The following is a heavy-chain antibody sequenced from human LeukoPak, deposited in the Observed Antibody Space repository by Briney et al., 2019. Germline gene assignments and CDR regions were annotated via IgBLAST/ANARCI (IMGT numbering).Heavy chain of an antibody. D-gene: IGHD3-22*01. V-gene: IGHV4-34*01. J-gene: IGHJ3*02. CDR3: ARLGYYDSSGYYYAAFDI. CDR2: ISHGGST. CDR1: GGSFSAYY. Sequence: SETLSLTCAVYGGSFSAYYWSWIRQPPGKGLELIGEISHGGSTNYNPSLKSRVTISIDTSKNQFSLNLSSVTAADTAVYYCARLGYYDSSGYYYAAFDIWGQGTMVTVSS.